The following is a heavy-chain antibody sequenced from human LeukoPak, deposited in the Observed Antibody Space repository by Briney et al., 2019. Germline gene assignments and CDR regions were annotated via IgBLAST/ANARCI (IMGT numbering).Heavy chain of an antibody. CDR2: MNPNSGNT. V-gene: IGHV1-8*01. Sequence: ASVKVSCKASGYTFTSYDINWVRQATGQGLEWMGWMNPNSGNTGYAQKFQGRVTMTRNTSISTAYMELSSLRSEDTAVYYCARAGGTNRVDDYMDVWGKGTTVTVSS. D-gene: IGHD2-8*01. CDR3: ARAGGTNRVDDYMDV. J-gene: IGHJ6*03. CDR1: GYTFTSYD.